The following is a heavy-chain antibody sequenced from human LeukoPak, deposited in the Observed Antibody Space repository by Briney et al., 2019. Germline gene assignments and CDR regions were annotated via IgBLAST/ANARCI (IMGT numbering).Heavy chain of an antibody. CDR1: GFVFSSCA. CDR2: ISVSVVRT. V-gene: IGHV3-23*01. J-gene: IGHJ4*02. CDR3: ARGSSKNRDGYNY. D-gene: IGHD5-24*01. Sequence: GGSLRLSCAASGFVFSSCAMSWVRQAPGKGLEWVSGISVSVVRTYYADSVKGRFTISRDNSKNTLYLQMNSLRVEDTAIYYCARGSSKNRDGYNYWGQGTLVSVSS.